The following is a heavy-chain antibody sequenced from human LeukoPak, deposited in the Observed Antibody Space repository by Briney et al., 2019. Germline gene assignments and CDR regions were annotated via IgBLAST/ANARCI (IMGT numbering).Heavy chain of an antibody. CDR3: AKTGYSSSWYYYYYMDV. V-gene: IGHV3-23*01. D-gene: IGHD6-13*01. CDR1: GFTFSSYA. J-gene: IGHJ6*03. Sequence: GGSLRLSCAASGFTFSSYAMSWVRQAPGKGLEWVSAISGSGGSTYYADSVKGRFTISRDNSKNTLYLQMNSLRAEDTAVYYCAKTGYSSSWYYYYYMDVWGKGTTVTVSS. CDR2: ISGSGGST.